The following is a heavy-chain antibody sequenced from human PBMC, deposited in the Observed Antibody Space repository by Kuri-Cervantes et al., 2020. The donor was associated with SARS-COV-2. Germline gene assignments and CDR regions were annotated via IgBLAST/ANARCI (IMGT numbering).Heavy chain of an antibody. CDR2: ISKGSDTI. V-gene: IGHV3-48*01. CDR1: GFTFNTYS. D-gene: IGHD2-21*01. CDR3: ARVAGEGPIYYYYMDV. J-gene: IGHJ6*03. Sequence: GESLKISCAASGFTFNTYSMDWVRQAPGKGLEWLAYISKGSDTIYYADSVRGRFTISRDNAKNSLFLQMNSLRADDTAVYYCARVAGEGPIYYYYMDVWGKGTTVTVSS.